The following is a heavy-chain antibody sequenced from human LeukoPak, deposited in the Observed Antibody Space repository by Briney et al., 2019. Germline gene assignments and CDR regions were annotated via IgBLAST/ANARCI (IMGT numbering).Heavy chain of an antibody. Sequence: QPGGSLRLSCAASGFTFSNHGMNWVRQAPGKGLEWLSGVSPPGGGTYYADSVKGRFTISRDDSKNTLSLQMNSLRAEDTAVYYCAKMGPGYDSSGYYYIMEDAFDIWGQGTMVTVSS. CDR3: AKMGPGYDSSGYYYIMEDAFDI. D-gene: IGHD3-22*01. V-gene: IGHV3-23*01. CDR1: GFTFSNHG. J-gene: IGHJ3*02. CDR2: VSPPGGGT.